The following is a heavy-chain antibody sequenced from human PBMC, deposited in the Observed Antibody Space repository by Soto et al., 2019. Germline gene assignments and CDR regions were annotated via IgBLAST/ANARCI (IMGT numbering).Heavy chain of an antibody. Sequence: GGSLRLSCAASGFTFDDYAMHWVRQAPGKGLEWVSGISWNSGSIGYADSVKGRFTISRDNAKNSLYLQMNSLRAEDTALYYCAKDISTGYYDAFDIWGQGTMVTVSS. CDR2: ISWNSGSI. CDR3: AKDISTGYYDAFDI. CDR1: GFTFDDYA. V-gene: IGHV3-9*01. D-gene: IGHD3-9*01. J-gene: IGHJ3*02.